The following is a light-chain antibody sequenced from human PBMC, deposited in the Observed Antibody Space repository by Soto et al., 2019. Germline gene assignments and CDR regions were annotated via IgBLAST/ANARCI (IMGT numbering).Light chain of an antibody. V-gene: IGKV1-13*02. CDR3: QQFNSYPPFT. CDR1: QGISSA. Sequence: AIQLTQSPSSLSASVGDRVTITCRASQGISSALAWYQQKPGKAPKLLIYDASSLESGVPSRFSGSGSGTDFTLTISSLQPEDFATYYCQQFNSYPPFTFGPETKVDIK. CDR2: DAS. J-gene: IGKJ3*01.